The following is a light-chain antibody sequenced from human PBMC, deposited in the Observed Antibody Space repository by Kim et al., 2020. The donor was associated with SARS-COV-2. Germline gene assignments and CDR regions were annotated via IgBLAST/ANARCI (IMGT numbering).Light chain of an antibody. CDR3: QQSYSASRT. V-gene: IGKV1-39*01. Sequence: DIQITKSPSSLSASVGDRVTITCRASQDISRYLNWYQQKPGKAPKLLIYTASSLQSGVPSRFTGSGSETDFTLTISSLQPEDFATYYCQQSYSASRTFGQGTKVDIK. J-gene: IGKJ1*01. CDR1: QDISRY. CDR2: TAS.